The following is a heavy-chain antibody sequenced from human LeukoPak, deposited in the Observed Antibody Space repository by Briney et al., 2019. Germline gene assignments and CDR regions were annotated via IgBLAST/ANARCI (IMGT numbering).Heavy chain of an antibody. CDR3: ARGAHVRMYDSNHNCFDP. J-gene: IGHJ5*02. D-gene: IGHD3-22*01. CDR1: GYTFTSYY. Sequence: GASVKVSCKASGYTFTSYYIYWMRQAHGHRLDWMGIINPSGGRTNYAHKFQGRVTMTRDMSTSTVYMELSSLRSEDTAVYYCARGAHVRMYDSNHNCFDPWGQGTLVTVSS. CDR2: INPSGGRT. V-gene: IGHV1-46*01.